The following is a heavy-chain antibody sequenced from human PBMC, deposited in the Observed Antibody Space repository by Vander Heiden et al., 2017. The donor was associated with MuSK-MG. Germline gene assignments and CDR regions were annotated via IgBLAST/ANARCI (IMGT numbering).Heavy chain of an antibody. CDR2: IIPIFGTA. CDR3: ARDRYDILTGYYYYMDV. V-gene: IGHV1-69*01. D-gene: IGHD3-9*01. CDR1: AGTFSSYA. Sequence: QVQLVQYGAEVKKPGSSVKVSCKASAGTFSSYAISWVRQAPGQGLEWMGGIIPIFGTANYAQKFQGRVTITEDESTSTAYMELSSLRSEDTAVYYCARDRYDILTGYYYYMDVWGKGTTVTVSS. J-gene: IGHJ6*03.